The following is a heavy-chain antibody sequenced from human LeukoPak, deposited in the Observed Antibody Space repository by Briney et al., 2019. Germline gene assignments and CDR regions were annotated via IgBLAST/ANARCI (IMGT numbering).Heavy chain of an antibody. D-gene: IGHD4-11*01. Sequence: ASVKVSCKASGYTFTGYYMHWVRQAPGQGLEWMGWMNPNSGNTGYAQKFQGRVTMTRNTSISTAYMELSSLRSEDTAVYYCARGGGTTVTTFFFDFDYWGQGTLVTVSS. CDR1: GYTFTGYY. J-gene: IGHJ4*02. CDR3: ARGGGTTVTTFFFDFDY. V-gene: IGHV1-8*02. CDR2: MNPNSGNT.